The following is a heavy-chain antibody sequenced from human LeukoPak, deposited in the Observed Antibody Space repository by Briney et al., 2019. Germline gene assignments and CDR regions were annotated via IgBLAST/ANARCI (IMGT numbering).Heavy chain of an antibody. V-gene: IGHV3-69-1*01. CDR2: ISENI. J-gene: IGHJ4*02. CDR3: VREVGRPKTFYFDS. D-gene: IGHD3-16*01. CDR1: GFVFSKDN. Sequence: GGSLRLSCIASGFVFSKDNMNWVRQAPGKGLEWVAHISENIYYADSVQGRFTISRDNDKNSLYLQMSNLRVDDTDMYYCVREVGRPKTFYFDSWGRGTPVTVSS.